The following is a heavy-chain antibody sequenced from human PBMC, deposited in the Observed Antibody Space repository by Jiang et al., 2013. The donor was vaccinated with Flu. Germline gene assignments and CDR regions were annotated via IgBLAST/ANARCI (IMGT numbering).Heavy chain of an antibody. CDR2: LLQWEH. CDR1: GGSISSGDYY. CDR3: ARDWAEVTAYGMDV. Sequence: SQTLSLTCTVSGGSISSGDYYWSWIRQPPREGPGVDWVHLLQWEHLLQPSLKSRVTISVDTSKNQFSLKLSSVTAADTAVYYCARDWAEVTAYGMDVWGQGTTVTVSS. J-gene: IGHJ6*02. D-gene: IGHD2-21*02. V-gene: IGHV4-30-4*01.